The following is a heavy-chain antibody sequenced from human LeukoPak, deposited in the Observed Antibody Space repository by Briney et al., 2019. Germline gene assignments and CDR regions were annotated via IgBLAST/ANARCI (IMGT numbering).Heavy chain of an antibody. V-gene: IGHV3-48*03. J-gene: IGHJ2*01. CDR2: ISSSGSTI. CDR3: ARDASSGYSNFLYFDL. Sequence: PGGSLRLSCAASGFTFSSYEMNWVRQAPGKGLEWVSYISSSGSTIYYADSVKGRFTISRDNSKNTLSLQMNSLRAEDTAVYYCARDASSGYSNFLYFDLWGRGTLVTVSS. CDR1: GFTFSSYE. D-gene: IGHD3-22*01.